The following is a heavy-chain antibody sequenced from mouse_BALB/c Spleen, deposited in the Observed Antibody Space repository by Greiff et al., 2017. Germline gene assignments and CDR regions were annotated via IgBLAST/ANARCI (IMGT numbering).Heavy chain of an antibody. Sequence: VQLKESGAELVKPGASVKLSCTASGFNIKDTYMHWVKQRPEQGLEWIGRIDPANGNTKYDPKFQGKATITADTSSNTAYLQLSSLTSEDTAVYYCAYRYSFAYWGQGTLVTVSA. V-gene: IGHV14-3*02. CDR2: IDPANGNT. CDR3: AYRYSFAY. J-gene: IGHJ3*01. CDR1: GFNIKDTY. D-gene: IGHD2-14*01.